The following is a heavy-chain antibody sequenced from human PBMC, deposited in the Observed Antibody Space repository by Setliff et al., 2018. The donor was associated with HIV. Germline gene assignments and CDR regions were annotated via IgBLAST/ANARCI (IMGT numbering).Heavy chain of an antibody. D-gene: IGHD6-19*01. CDR1: GYTFTSFG. CDR3: ARAAVAGPWRKLDY. V-gene: IGHV1-18*01. Sequence: ASVKVSCKASGYTFTSFGIGWVRQAPGQGLEWMGRISAYNGNTDHAQRLQGRVTMTTDTSTRTAYMELRSLRSDDTAVYYCARAAVAGPWRKLDYWGQGTLVTVS. J-gene: IGHJ4*02. CDR2: ISAYNGNT.